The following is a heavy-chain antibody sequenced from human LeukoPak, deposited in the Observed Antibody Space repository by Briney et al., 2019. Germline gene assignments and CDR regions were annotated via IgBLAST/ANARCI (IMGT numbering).Heavy chain of an antibody. CDR1: GFTFSSYS. CDR2: ISSSSTYK. Sequence: GGSLRLSCAASGFTFSSYSINWVRQAPGKGLEWVSSISSSSTYKYYADSVKGRFTISRDNSKNTLYLQMNSLRAEDTAVYYCAGVGFWSGYYRLDTWFDPWGQGTLVTVSS. D-gene: IGHD3-3*01. J-gene: IGHJ5*02. CDR3: AGVGFWSGYYRLDTWFDP. V-gene: IGHV3-21*01.